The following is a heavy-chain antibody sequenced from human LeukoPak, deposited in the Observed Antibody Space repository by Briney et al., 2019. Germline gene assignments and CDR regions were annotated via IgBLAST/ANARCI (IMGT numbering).Heavy chain of an antibody. CDR2: ISGTGTNT. CDR1: GFTFSPYA. Sequence: PGGSLRLSCAASGFTFSPYAMSWVRQAPGNGLEWVSLISGTGTNTYYAASVKGRFTISRDNSKSTLYLQMNSLSAEDTAVYYCAKSSDVIVLPASMWLDPWGQGTLVTVSS. J-gene: IGHJ5*02. D-gene: IGHD2-2*01. V-gene: IGHV3-23*01. CDR3: AKSSDVIVLPASMWLDP.